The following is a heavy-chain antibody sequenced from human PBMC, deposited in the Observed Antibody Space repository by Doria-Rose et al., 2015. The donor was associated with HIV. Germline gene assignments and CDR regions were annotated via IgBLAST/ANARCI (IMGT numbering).Heavy chain of an antibody. D-gene: IGHD2-2*01. CDR2: MNPNSGNT. CDR3: ARGQLAEFDY. J-gene: IGHJ4*02. V-gene: IGHV1-8*01. Sequence: RQATGQGLEWMGWMNPNSGNTDYAQRFQGRVTMTRNTSISTAYMELSSLGSEDTAVYYCARGQLAEFDYWGQGTLVTVSS.